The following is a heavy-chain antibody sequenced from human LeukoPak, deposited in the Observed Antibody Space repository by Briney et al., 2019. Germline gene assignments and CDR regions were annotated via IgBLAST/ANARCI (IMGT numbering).Heavy chain of an antibody. CDR3: ARDYVPHDIVVVPAAWGYYYGMDV. V-gene: IGHV3-30*04. CDR1: GLTFSSYA. CDR2: ISYDGSNK. Sequence: QPGGSLRLSCAASGLTFSSYAMHWVRQAPPKGLEWVVVISYDGSNKFYADSVKGRFTISRDNSKNTLYLQMNSLRAEDTAVYYCARDYVPHDIVVVPAAWGYYYGMDVWGQGTTVTVSS. J-gene: IGHJ6*02. D-gene: IGHD2-2*01.